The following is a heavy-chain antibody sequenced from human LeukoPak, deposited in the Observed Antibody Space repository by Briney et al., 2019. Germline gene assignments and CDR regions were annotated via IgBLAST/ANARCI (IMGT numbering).Heavy chain of an antibody. D-gene: IGHD3-3*01. J-gene: IGHJ3*02. CDR3: ARVWSYQVXDXFDI. CDR2: ITSSSSYI. CDR1: GFTFSSYS. Sequence: GGSLRLSCAASGFTFSSYSMNWVRQAPGKGLEWVSSITSSSSYIYYAGSVKGRFIISRDNAKNSLYLQMNSLRAEDTAVYYCARVWSYQVXDXFDIWGQGTMVTVSS. V-gene: IGHV3-21*01.